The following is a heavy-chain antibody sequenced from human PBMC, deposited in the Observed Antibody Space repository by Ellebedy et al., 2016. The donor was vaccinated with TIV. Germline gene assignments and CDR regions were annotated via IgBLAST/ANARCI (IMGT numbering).Heavy chain of an antibody. CDR2: ISYSDRAI. CDR3: ARDLGFRGAA. J-gene: IGHJ4*02. V-gene: IGHV3-48*03. D-gene: IGHD6-13*01. Sequence: GGSLRLSCAASGFTFSSYEMNWVRQAPGKGLEWLSHISYSDRAIYYADSVKGRFTISRDNAKDSVYLQMNSLRVEDTGVYYCARDLGFRGAAWGQGTLVTVSS. CDR1: GFTFSSYE.